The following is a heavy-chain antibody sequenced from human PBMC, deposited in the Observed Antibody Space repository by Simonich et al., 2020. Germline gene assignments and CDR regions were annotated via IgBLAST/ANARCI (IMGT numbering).Heavy chain of an antibody. CDR3: ARQEYSSSSFDY. D-gene: IGHD6-6*01. CDR2: IYYSGST. J-gene: IGHJ4*02. CDR1: GGSISSYY. Sequence: QVQLQESGPGLVKPSETLSLTCTVSGGSISSYYWSWIRQPPGKGLEWIGYIYYSGSTNYNPSRKSRVTISVDTSKNQFSLKLSSVTAADTAVYYCARQEYSSSSFDYWGQGTLVTVSS. V-gene: IGHV4-59*08.